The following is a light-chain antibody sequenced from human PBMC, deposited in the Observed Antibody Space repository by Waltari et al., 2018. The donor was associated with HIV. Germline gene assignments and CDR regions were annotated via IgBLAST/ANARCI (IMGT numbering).Light chain of an antibody. CDR3: HQFGSSTSYT. V-gene: IGKV3D-20*01. CDR2: DAS. J-gene: IGKJ2*01. Sequence: EIVLTQSPATLSLSPGERATLSCAASQTVSNNYLAWYQQKPGLAPRLLIYDASSRAAGVPDRFSGSGSGTNFTLTISRLEPEDFAVYYCHQFGSSTSYTFGQGTKVEIK. CDR1: QTVSNNY.